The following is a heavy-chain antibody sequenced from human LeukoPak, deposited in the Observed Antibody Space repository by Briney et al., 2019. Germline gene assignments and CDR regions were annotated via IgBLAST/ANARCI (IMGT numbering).Heavy chain of an antibody. CDR2: IYYSGST. D-gene: IGHD3-22*01. V-gene: IGHV4-31*03. J-gene: IGHJ4*02. Sequence: SETLSLTCTVSGGSISSGGYYWSWIRQHPGKGLEWIGYIYYSGSTYYNPSLKSRVTISVDTSKNQFSLKLSSVTAADTAVYYCARFTLVVDDDYFDYWGQGTLVTVST. CDR1: GGSISSGGYY. CDR3: ARFTLVVDDDYFDY.